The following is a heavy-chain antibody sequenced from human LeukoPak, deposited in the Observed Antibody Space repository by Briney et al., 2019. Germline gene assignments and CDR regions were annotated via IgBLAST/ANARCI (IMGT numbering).Heavy chain of an antibody. Sequence: PSETLSLTCTVSGGTISSSSYFWGWIRQPPELGLEWIGSVFYTGDTYYSPSLKSRVTLSVDTSKNHFSLRLTFVTAADAAVYYCARVLRDGHNDPFDNWGQGTLVTVSS. J-gene: IGHJ4*02. CDR3: ARVLRDGHNDPFDN. V-gene: IGHV4-39*01. D-gene: IGHD5-24*01. CDR1: GGTISSSSYF. CDR2: VFYTGDT.